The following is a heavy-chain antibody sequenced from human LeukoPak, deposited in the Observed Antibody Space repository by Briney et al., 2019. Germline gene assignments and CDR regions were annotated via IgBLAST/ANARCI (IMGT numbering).Heavy chain of an antibody. V-gene: IGHV1-18*01. J-gene: IGHJ4*02. CDR2: ISAYNGNT. Sequence: ASVKVSCKASGYTFTTYGISWVRQAPGQGLEWMGWISAYNGNTNYAQKLQGRVTMTTDTSTSTAYMELRSLRSDDTAVYYCARESAAGSYADYWGQGTLVTVSS. D-gene: IGHD3-16*01. CDR3: ARESAAGSYADY. CDR1: GYTFTTYG.